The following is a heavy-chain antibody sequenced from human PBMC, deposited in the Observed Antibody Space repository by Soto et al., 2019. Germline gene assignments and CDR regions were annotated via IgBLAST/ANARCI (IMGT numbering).Heavy chain of an antibody. V-gene: IGHV4-4*02. CDR2: IYHSGST. J-gene: IGHJ4*02. CDR3: ARHGGGYFFDY. Sequence: QVQLQESGPGLVKPSGTLSLTCAVSGGSISSGNWWSWVRQPPGKGLEWIGEIYHSGSTNYNPSLKSRVTISVDKSNNHFSLNLSSVTAADTAVYYCARHGGGYFFDYWGQGTLFTVSS. D-gene: IGHD2-15*01. CDR1: GGSISSGNW.